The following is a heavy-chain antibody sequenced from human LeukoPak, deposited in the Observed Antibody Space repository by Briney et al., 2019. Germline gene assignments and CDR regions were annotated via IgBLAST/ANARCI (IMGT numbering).Heavy chain of an antibody. Sequence: GGSLRLSCATSQFKFNNYGMTWVRQAPGKGLEWVSSITGSGSRTQYADSVQGRFTISRDNSKNTLYLQMNSLRGEDTAVYYCTKGVNFDWLPNDYWGQGTLVTVSS. V-gene: IGHV3-23*01. J-gene: IGHJ4*02. D-gene: IGHD3-9*01. CDR2: ITGSGSRT. CDR1: QFKFNNYG. CDR3: TKGVNFDWLPNDY.